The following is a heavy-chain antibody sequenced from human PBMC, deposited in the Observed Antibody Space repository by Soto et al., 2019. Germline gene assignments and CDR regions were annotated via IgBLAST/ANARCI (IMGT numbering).Heavy chain of an antibody. J-gene: IGHJ4*02. CDR2: IYYSGST. V-gene: IGHV4-59*01. CDR3: ARVRDGYHIPVPWQY. Sequence: QVQLQESGPGLVKPSETLSLTCTVSGGSISSYYWSWIRQPPEKGLEWIGYIYYSGSTNYNPSLKSRVTISIHTSKNQFSLKLTSVTAADTAVYYCARVRDGYHIPVPWQYWGQGTLVTVSS. CDR1: GGSISSYY. D-gene: IGHD5-12*01.